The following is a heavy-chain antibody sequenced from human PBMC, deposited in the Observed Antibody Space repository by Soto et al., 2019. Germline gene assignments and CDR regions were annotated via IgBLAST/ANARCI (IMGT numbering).Heavy chain of an antibody. Sequence: GGSLRLSCAASGFTFSSYWMSWVRQAPGKGLEWVANIKQDGSEKYYVDSVKGRFTISRDNAKNSLYLQMNSLRAEDTAVYYCASESPMIVLDYWGQGTLVTVSS. CDR2: IKQDGSEK. CDR3: ASESPMIVLDY. CDR1: GFTFSSYW. D-gene: IGHD3-22*01. J-gene: IGHJ4*02. V-gene: IGHV3-7*01.